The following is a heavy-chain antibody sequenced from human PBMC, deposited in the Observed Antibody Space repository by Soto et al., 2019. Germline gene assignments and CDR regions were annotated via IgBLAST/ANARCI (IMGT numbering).Heavy chain of an antibody. CDR1: GYTFTSYY. J-gene: IGHJ5*02. Sequence: ASVKVSCKASGYTFTSYYMHWVRQAPGQGLEWMGIINPSGGSTSYAQKFQGRVTMTRDTSTSRVYMELSSLRSEDTAVYYCAVLGSSSSVGDWFDPWGQGTLVTVSS. D-gene: IGHD6-6*01. CDR2: INPSGGST. CDR3: AVLGSSSSVGDWFDP. V-gene: IGHV1-46*01.